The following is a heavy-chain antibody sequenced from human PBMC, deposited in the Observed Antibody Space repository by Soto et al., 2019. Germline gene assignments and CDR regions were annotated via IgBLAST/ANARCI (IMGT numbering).Heavy chain of an antibody. Sequence: GASVKVSCKASGYSFTNYAMHWVRQAPGQRLEWMGWISAGNDDTRYSQKFQGRVTITRDTSASTAYMEVSSLTSEDTAVYYCARGNAGYFDYWGQGALVTVSP. J-gene: IGHJ4*01. D-gene: IGHD2-8*01. CDR1: GYSFTNYA. CDR2: ISAGNDDT. CDR3: ARGNAGYFDY. V-gene: IGHV1-3*01.